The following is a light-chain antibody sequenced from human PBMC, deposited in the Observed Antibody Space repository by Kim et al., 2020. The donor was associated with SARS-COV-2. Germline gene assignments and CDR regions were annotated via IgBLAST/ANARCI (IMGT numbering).Light chain of an antibody. CDR2: AAS. CDR3: QQYDDWPPYT. Sequence: APGEIATLSCKTSPSVNTSLAWYQQRPGHAPRLLIFAASSRATGVPARFSGHGAGTEFTLAINSLLSDDVAVYYCQQYDDWPPYTFGQGTKVDIK. J-gene: IGKJ2*01. V-gene: IGKV3-15*01. CDR1: PSVNTS.